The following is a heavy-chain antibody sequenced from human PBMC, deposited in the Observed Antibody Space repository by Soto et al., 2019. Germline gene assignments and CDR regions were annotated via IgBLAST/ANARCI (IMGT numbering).Heavy chain of an antibody. J-gene: IGHJ4*02. D-gene: IGHD7-27*01. CDR2: ISGSGGST. CDR1: GFPSSTYGFSIFA. V-gene: IGHV3-23*01. Sequence: GGSLRLSCLASGFPSSTYGFSIFAMSWVRQSPGKGLEWVSTISGSGGSTYYADAVKGRFTISRDNSMGTLYLQMKSLRVEDTAIYYCAKEVSLGSTVDLGYWGQGALVTVSS. CDR3: AKEVSLGSTVDLGY.